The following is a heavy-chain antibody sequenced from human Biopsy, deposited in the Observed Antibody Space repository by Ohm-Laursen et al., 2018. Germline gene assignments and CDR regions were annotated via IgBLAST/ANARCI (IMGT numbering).Heavy chain of an antibody. CDR3: ARIIVRSSGSFNYFDY. J-gene: IGHJ4*02. CDR2: ISHSGNT. CDR1: GFSISSGHY. V-gene: IGHV4-38-2*01. Sequence: SETLSLTCAVFGFSISSGHYWAWIRQPPGKGLEWIGTISHSGNTYYNPSLKTRVTMSLDTSKNQFSLRLSSVTAVDTAIYYCARIIVRSSGSFNYFDYWGQGTLVTVSS. D-gene: IGHD3-22*01.